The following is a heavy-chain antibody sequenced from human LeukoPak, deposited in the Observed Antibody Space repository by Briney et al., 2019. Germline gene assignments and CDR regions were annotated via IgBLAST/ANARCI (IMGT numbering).Heavy chain of an antibody. CDR3: ARGGGKSTDYYYYYMDV. CDR1: GYSISSGYY. D-gene: IGHD4-23*01. J-gene: IGHJ6*03. V-gene: IGHV4-38-2*02. Sequence: SETLSLTCTVSGYSISSGYYWGWIRQPPGKGLEWIGSIYYSGSTYYNPSLKSRVTISVDTSKNQFSLKLSSVTAADTAVYYCARGGGKSTDYYYYYMDVWGKGTTVTVSS. CDR2: IYYSGST.